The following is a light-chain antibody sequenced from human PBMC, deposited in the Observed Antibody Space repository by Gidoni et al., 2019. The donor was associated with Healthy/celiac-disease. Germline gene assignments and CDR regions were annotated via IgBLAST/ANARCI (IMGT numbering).Light chain of an antibody. CDR1: QSVLYSSNNKNY. J-gene: IGKJ4*01. CDR2: WAS. Sequence: DIVMTQSPASLAVSLGERATINCKSSQSVLYSSNNKNYLAWYQPKPGQPPKLLIYWASTRESGVPDRFSGSGSGTDFTLTISSLQAEDVAVYYCQQYYSTSLTFXGXTKVEIK. V-gene: IGKV4-1*01. CDR3: QQYYSTSLT.